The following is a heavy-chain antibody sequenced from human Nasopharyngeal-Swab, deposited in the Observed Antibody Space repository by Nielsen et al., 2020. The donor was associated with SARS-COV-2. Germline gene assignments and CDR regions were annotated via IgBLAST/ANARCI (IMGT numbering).Heavy chain of an antibody. J-gene: IGHJ4*02. CDR3: ARHESGMYSGYDF. CDR2: IYPGDSDT. V-gene: IGHV5-51*01. Sequence: GESLKISCKGSGYSFTSYWIGWVRQMPGKGLEWMGIIYPGDSDTGYSPSFQGQVTIPADKSISTAYLQWTSLKASDTAMYYCARHESGMYSGYDFWGQGTLVTVSS. D-gene: IGHD5-12*01. CDR1: GYSFTSYW.